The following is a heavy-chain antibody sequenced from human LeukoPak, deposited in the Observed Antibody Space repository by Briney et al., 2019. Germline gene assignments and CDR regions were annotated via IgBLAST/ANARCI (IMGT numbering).Heavy chain of an antibody. D-gene: IGHD3-22*01. CDR1: GGTFSSYA. CDR3: ASYQGYYGISGYYLDY. CDR2: IIPIFGTA. V-gene: IGHV1-69*05. Sequence: SVKVSCKASGGTFSSYAISWVRQAPGQGLEWMGGIIPIFGTANYAQKFQGRVTITTDESTSTAYMELSSLRSEDTAVYYCASYQGYYGISGYYLDYWCLVPLVNGYS. J-gene: IGHJ4*01.